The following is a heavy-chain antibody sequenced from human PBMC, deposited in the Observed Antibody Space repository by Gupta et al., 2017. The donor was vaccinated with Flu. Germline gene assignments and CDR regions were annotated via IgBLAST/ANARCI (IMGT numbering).Heavy chain of an antibody. CDR3: ARSTDPNYYDSSGTRLDY. Sequence: QILLVQSGAEVKKPGASVKVSCTASGYTLTNYGFSWVRQAPGQGLEWMGWISVDTGDTFYAQKVRDRLTLTTDIFTNTAFLELTNLRSDDTAVYFCARSTDPNYYDSSGTRLDYWGQGTLVTVSS. V-gene: IGHV1-18*01. J-gene: IGHJ4*02. D-gene: IGHD3-22*01. CDR1: GYTLTNYG. CDR2: ISVDTGDT.